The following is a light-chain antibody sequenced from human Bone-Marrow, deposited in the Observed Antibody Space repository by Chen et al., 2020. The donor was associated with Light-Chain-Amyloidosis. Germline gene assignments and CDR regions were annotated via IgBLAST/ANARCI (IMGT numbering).Light chain of an antibody. V-gene: IGLV6-57*03. CDR3: QSYQGSSQGV. CDR2: EDD. J-gene: IGLJ3*02. Sequence: NFMLNQPHSVSESPGKTVIISCTRSSGSIATNYVQWYQQRPGSAPTTVIYEDDQRPSGVPDRCAGFSDRSSNSAALTIPGLKTEYEADYYCQSYQGSSQGVFGGGTKLTVL. CDR1: SGSIATNY.